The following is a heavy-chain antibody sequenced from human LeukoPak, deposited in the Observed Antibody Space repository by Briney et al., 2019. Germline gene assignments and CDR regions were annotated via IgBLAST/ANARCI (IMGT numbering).Heavy chain of an antibody. D-gene: IGHD4-17*01. J-gene: IGHJ5*02. CDR2: IYYSGST. Sequence: ASETLSLTCTVSGGSISSSSYYWGWIRQPPGKGLEWIGSIYYSGSTYNPSLKSRVTMSVDTSKNQFSLKLSSVTAADTAVYYCARVVYGDYAGDIYNWFDPWGQGTQVTVSS. CDR3: ARVVYGDYAGDIYNWFDP. CDR1: GGSISSSSYY. V-gene: IGHV4-39*07.